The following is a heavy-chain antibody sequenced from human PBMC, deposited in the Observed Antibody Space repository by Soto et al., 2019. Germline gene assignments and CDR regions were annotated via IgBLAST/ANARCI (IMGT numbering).Heavy chain of an antibody. J-gene: IGHJ6*02. V-gene: IGHV1-46*01. Sequence: ASVKVSCKASGYTFTSYYMHWVRQAPGQGLEWMGIINPSGGSTSYAQKFQGRVTMTRDTSTSTVYMELSSLRSEDTAVYYCARDRIMATMYGFRPNDGMDFWGQGTTVTVSS. D-gene: IGHD5-12*01. CDR1: GYTFTSYY. CDR2: INPSGGST. CDR3: ARDRIMATMYGFRPNDGMDF.